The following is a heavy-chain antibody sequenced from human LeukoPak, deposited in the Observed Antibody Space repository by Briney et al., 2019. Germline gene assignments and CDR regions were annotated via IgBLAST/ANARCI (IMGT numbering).Heavy chain of an antibody. CDR3: ARCDSGSYSSWFDP. J-gene: IGHJ5*02. D-gene: IGHD1-26*01. CDR1: GGSISSYY. V-gene: IGHV4-59*01. Sequence: PSETLSLTCTVSGGSISSYYWSWIRQPPGKGLEWIGYIYYSGSTNYNPSLKSRVTISVDTSKNQFSLKLSSVTAADTAVYYCARCDSGSYSSWFDPWGQETLVTVSS. CDR2: IYYSGST.